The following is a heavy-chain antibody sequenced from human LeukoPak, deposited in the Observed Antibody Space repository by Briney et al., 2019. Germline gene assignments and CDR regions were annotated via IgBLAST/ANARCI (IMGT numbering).Heavy chain of an antibody. CDR1: EFSVGSNY. CDR3: ARDSDFDY. Sequence: GGSLRLSCAASEFSVGSNYMNWVRQAPGKGLEWVSSISSSSTYIYYADSVKGRFTISRDNAKNSLYLQMNSLRAEDTALYHCARDSDFDYWGQGTLVTVSS. J-gene: IGHJ4*02. V-gene: IGHV3-21*01. CDR2: ISSSSTYI.